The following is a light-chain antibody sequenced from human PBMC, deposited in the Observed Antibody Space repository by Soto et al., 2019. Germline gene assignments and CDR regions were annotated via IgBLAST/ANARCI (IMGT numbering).Light chain of an antibody. CDR1: RSDVGGYNY. CDR3: SSYAGSNNLVV. CDR2: EVS. V-gene: IGLV2-8*01. J-gene: IGLJ2*01. Sequence: QSALTQPPSASGSPGQSVTISCTGTRSDVGGYNYVSWYHQHPGKAPKLMIYEVSKRPSGVPDRFSGSKSGNTASLTVSGLQAEDEADYYCSSYAGSNNLVVFGGGTKVTVL.